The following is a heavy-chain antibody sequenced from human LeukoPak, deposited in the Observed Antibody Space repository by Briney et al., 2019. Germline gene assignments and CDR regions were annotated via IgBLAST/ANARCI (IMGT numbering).Heavy chain of an antibody. CDR2: ISGSGGST. V-gene: IGHV3-23*01. CDR1: GFTFNKYG. J-gene: IGHJ4*02. CDR3: ARDLSLIALTD. Sequence: GGTLRLSCAASGFTFNKYGMSWVRQAPGKGLEWVSSISGSGGSTYYADSVKGRFTISRDNSKNTVYLQMNSLRAEDTAVYYCARDLSLIALTDWGQGTLVTVSS. D-gene: IGHD3-22*01.